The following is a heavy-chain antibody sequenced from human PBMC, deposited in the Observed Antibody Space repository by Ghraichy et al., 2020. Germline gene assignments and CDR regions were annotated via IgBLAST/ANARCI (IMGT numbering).Heavy chain of an antibody. D-gene: IGHD3-22*01. CDR1: GYTFTSYY. Sequence: ASVKVSCKASGYTFTSYYMHWVRQAPGQGLEWMGIINPSGGSTSYAQKFQGRVTMTRDTSTSTVYMELSSLRSEDTAVYYCARDLPFGYYDSSGYYLDYWGQGTLVTVSS. V-gene: IGHV1-46*01. CDR2: INPSGGST. J-gene: IGHJ4*02. CDR3: ARDLPFGYYDSSGYYLDY.